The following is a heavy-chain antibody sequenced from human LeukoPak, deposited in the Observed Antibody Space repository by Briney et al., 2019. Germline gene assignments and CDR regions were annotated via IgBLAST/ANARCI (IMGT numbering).Heavy chain of an antibody. J-gene: IGHJ4*02. CDR2: IYYSGST. Sequence: SETLSLTCTVSGGSISSYYWSWIRQPPGKGLEWIGYIYYSGSTNYNPSLKSRVTISVDTSKNQFSLKLSSVTAADTAVYYCAREFSSSSWYYFDYWGQGTLVTVSS. D-gene: IGHD6-13*01. V-gene: IGHV4-59*01. CDR1: GGSISSYY. CDR3: AREFSSSSWYYFDY.